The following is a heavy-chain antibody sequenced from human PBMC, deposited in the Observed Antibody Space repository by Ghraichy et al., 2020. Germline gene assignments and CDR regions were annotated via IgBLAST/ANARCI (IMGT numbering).Heavy chain of an antibody. CDR3: ARDGWYGGKPDAFDI. J-gene: IGHJ3*02. V-gene: IGHV7-4-1*02. CDR1: GYTFTSYS. D-gene: IGHD2-15*01. CDR2: ISTNTGNP. Sequence: ASVQVSCKASGYTFTSYSMNWVRQAPGQGLEWMGWISTNTGNPTYAQGFTGRFVFSLDTSVSTAYLQISSLEAEDAAVYYCARDGWYGGKPDAFDIWGQGTMVTVSS.